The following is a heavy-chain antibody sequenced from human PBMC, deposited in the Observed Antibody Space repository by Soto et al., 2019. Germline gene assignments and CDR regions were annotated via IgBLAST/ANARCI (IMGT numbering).Heavy chain of an antibody. CDR1: GFTFSTYG. Sequence: QVQLVESGGGVVQPGRSLRLSCVASGFTFSTYGMHWVRQAPGKGLEWVAMTWNDGSNKYYADAVKDRFTISRDNSKNTLYLQMNSLRDEDSAVYYGTTELNDMQAFDIWGQGTAVTVSS. CDR3: TTELNDMQAFDI. D-gene: IGHD1-1*01. J-gene: IGHJ3*02. V-gene: IGHV3-33*01. CDR2: TWNDGSNK.